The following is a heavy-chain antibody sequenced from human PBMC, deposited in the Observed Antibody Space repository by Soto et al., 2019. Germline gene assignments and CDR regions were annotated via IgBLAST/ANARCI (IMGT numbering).Heavy chain of an antibody. CDR1: GGSISSGGYS. CDR3: ASIDDYGDFALDY. Sequence: LTCAVSGGSISSGGYSWSWIRQPPGKGLEWIGYIYHSGSTYYNPSLKSRVTISVDRSKNQFSLKLSSVTAADTAVYYCASIDDYGDFALDYWGQGTLVTVSS. D-gene: IGHD4-17*01. V-gene: IGHV4-30-2*01. J-gene: IGHJ4*02. CDR2: IYHSGST.